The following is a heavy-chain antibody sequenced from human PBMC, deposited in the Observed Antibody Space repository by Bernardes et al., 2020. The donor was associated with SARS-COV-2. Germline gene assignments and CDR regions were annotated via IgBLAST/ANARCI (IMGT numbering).Heavy chain of an antibody. J-gene: IGHJ6*02. V-gene: IGHV3-30*03. CDR1: GFTFSSYW. D-gene: IGHD2-2*01. Sequence: GGSLRLSCAASGFTFSSYWMSWVRQAPGKGLEWVAVISYDGSNKYYADSVKGRFTISRDNSKNTLYLQMNSLRAEDTAVYYCAGSQGVPAAPLYYGMDVWGQGTTVTVSS. CDR2: ISYDGSNK. CDR3: AGSQGVPAAPLYYGMDV.